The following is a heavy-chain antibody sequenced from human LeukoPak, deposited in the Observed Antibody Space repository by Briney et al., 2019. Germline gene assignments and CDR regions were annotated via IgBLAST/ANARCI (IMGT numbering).Heavy chain of an antibody. V-gene: IGHV4-38-2*02. CDR2: IYHSGST. CDR1: GYSISIGYY. D-gene: IGHD1/OR15-1a*01. J-gene: IGHJ4*02. Sequence: SETLSLTCTVSGYSISIGYYWGWIRQPPGKGLEWIGSIYHSGSTYYNPSLKSRVTLSVDKSKNQFSLKLSSVTAADTAVYYCARDEMEHFGRYYAFWGQGKLVSVSS. CDR3: ARDEMEHFGRYYAF.